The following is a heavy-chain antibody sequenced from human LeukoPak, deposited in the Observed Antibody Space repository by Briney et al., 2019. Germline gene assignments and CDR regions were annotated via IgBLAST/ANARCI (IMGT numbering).Heavy chain of an antibody. D-gene: IGHD1-1*01. CDR2: ISRNSGAI. CDR3: ARGTGAYDP. V-gene: IGHV3-9*01. Sequence: GGSLRLSCAASAFTFDDYAMHWVRQAPGKGLEWVSGISRNSGAIGYADSVKGRFTISRDNSKNTLYLQMNSLRAEDTAVYYCARGTGAYDPWGQGTLVTVSS. CDR1: AFTFDDYA. J-gene: IGHJ5*02.